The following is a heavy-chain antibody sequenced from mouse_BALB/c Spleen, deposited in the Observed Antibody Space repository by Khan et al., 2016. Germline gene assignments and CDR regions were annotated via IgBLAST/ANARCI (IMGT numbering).Heavy chain of an antibody. V-gene: IGHV9-2-1*01. D-gene: IGHD4-1*01. CDR3: ARALTGTVAY. J-gene: IGHJ3*01. CDR2: INTETGEP. Sequence: QIQLVQSGPELKKPGETVKISCKASGYTFTDYSMHWVKQAPGKGLKWMGWINTETGEPTYADDFKGRFAFSLETSASTAYLQINNLKNEDTATYFCARALTGTVAYWGQETLVTVSA. CDR1: GYTFTDYS.